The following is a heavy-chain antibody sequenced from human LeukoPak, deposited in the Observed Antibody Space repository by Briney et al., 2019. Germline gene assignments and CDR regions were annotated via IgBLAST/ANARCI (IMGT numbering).Heavy chain of an antibody. Sequence: ASVKVSCKASGGTFSSYAISWVRQAPGQGLEWMGGIIPIFGTANYAQKFQGRVTITADESTSTAYMELSSLRSEDTAVYYCATEPKYYDILTGYRTGDYWGQGTLVTVSS. J-gene: IGHJ4*02. CDR2: IIPIFGTA. V-gene: IGHV1-69*13. D-gene: IGHD3-9*01. CDR1: GGTFSSYA. CDR3: ATEPKYYDILTGYRTGDY.